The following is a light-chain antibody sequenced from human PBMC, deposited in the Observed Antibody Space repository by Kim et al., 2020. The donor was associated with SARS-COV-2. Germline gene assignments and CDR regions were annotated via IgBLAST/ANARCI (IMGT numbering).Light chain of an antibody. V-gene: IGKV3-15*01. CDR2: GAS. Sequence: EIVMTQSPATLSVSPGERATLSCRASQSVSNNLAWYQHKPGQPPRLLIYGASTRATGVPARFSGSGSGTDFTLTVSSLQSEDFAVYYCHQYNDWPPGDTFGQGTKLYI. J-gene: IGKJ2*01. CDR1: QSVSNN. CDR3: HQYNDWPPGDT.